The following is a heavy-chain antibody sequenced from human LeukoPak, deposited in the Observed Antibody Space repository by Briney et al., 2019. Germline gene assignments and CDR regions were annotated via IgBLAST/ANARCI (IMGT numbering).Heavy chain of an antibody. D-gene: IGHD6-13*01. CDR1: GYTFTSYG. V-gene: IGHV1-18*01. Sequence: GASVKVSCKASGYTFTSYGISWVRQAPGQGLEWMGWISAYNGNTNYAQKLQGRVTMTTDTSTSTAYMELRSLRSDDTAVYYCARDPPRRAAAGTPLPHYWGQGTLVTVSS. CDR3: ARDPPRRAAAGTPLPHY. J-gene: IGHJ4*02. CDR2: ISAYNGNT.